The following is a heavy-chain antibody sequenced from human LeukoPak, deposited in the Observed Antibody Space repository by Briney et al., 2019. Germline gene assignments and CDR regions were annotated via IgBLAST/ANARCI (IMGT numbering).Heavy chain of an antibody. CDR2: IIPIFGTA. V-gene: IGHV1-69*05. Sequence: SVKVSCKASGGTFSSYAISWVRQAPGQGLEWMGRIIPIFGTANYAQKFQGRVTITTDESTSTAYMELSSLRSEGTAVYYCARDRDGYNSVRSYWYFDLWRRGTLVTVSS. CDR3: ARDRDGYNSVRSYWYFDL. CDR1: GGTFSSYA. D-gene: IGHD5-24*01. J-gene: IGHJ2*01.